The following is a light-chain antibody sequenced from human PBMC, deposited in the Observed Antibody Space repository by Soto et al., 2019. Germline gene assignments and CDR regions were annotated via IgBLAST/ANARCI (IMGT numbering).Light chain of an antibody. J-gene: IGLJ2*01. CDR3: CSYESSSTLV. CDR2: EGS. V-gene: IGLV2-23*01. CDR1: SSDVGSYNL. Sequence: QSVLTQPASVSGSPGQSITISCTGTSSDVGSYNLVSWYQQHPGKAPKLMIYEGSKRPSGVSNRFSGSKSGNTASLTISGLQAEDEADFYCCSYESSSTLVFGGGTKVTVL.